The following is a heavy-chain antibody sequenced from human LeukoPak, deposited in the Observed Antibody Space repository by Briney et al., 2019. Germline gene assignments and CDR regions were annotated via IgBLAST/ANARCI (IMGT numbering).Heavy chain of an antibody. Sequence: ASVKVSCKASGYTFTSYDINWVRQATGQGLEWMGWMSPNSGNTGYAQKFQGRVTMTRNTSISTAYMELSSLRSEDTAVYYCARSYDYVWGSYRLNWFDPWGQGTLVTVSS. CDR3: ARSYDYVWGSYRLNWFDP. V-gene: IGHV1-8*01. CDR2: MSPNSGNT. CDR1: GYTFTSYD. J-gene: IGHJ5*02. D-gene: IGHD3-16*02.